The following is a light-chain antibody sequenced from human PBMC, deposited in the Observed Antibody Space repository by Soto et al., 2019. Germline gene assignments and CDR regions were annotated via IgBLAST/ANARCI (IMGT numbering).Light chain of an antibody. J-gene: IGKJ4*01. Sequence: DIVITQSPSTLSVSPGARATLSCRASQSVGSYLAWYQQKPGQAPRLLIYDASNRATGIPARFSGSGSGTDFTLTISSLEPEDFAVYYCQQRSNWPSLTFGGGTKVDIK. CDR1: QSVGSY. CDR2: DAS. CDR3: QQRSNWPSLT. V-gene: IGKV3-11*01.